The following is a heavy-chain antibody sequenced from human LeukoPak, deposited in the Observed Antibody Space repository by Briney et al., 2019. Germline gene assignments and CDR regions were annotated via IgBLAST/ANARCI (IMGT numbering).Heavy chain of an antibody. D-gene: IGHD3-3*01. CDR1: GFTFSTYW. Sequence: GGSLRLSCAASGFTFSTYWMSWVRQAPGKGLEWAAIMNQDGSLKYFVDSVKGRFTISRDNAKNSLYLQMNSLRAEDTAVYYCARQYYGDFAWGQGTLVTVSS. V-gene: IGHV3-7*01. CDR2: MNQDGSLK. J-gene: IGHJ5*02. CDR3: ARQYYGDFA.